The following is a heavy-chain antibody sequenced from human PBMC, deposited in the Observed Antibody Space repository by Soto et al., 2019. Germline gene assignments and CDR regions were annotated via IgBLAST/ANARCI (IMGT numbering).Heavy chain of an antibody. Sequence: QVQLQESGPGLVKPSQTLSLTCTVSGGSISSGGYYWSWIRQHPGKGLEWIGYIYYSGSTYYNPSLKSRVTISVDTYKNQFSLKPSSVTAADTAVYYCARTNRGYGSGSPPNWFDPWGQGTLVTVSS. J-gene: IGHJ5*02. CDR3: ARTNRGYGSGSPPNWFDP. CDR1: GGSISSGGYY. D-gene: IGHD3-10*01. V-gene: IGHV4-31*03. CDR2: IYYSGST.